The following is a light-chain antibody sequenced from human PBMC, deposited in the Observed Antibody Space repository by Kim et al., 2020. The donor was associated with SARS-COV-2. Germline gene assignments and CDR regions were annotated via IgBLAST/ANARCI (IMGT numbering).Light chain of an antibody. Sequence: ASVGDRVTITCRASQGISSALDWYQQKPGKAPKLLIYDASSLESGVPSRFSGSGSGTDFTLTISSLQAEDVATYYCQQYYTAPPTFGQGTKVDIK. J-gene: IGKJ1*01. CDR3: QQYYTAPPT. CDR2: DAS. V-gene: IGKV1-13*02. CDR1: QGISSA.